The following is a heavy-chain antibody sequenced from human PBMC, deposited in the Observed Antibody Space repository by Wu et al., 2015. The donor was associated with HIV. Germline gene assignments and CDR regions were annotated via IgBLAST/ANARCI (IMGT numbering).Heavy chain of an antibody. Sequence: QLVQSGAEVKKPGASVKVSCKASGYTFTSYGITWVRQAPGQGLEWMGWINTYNRNTNYAQKLQGRVTMTTDTSTSTAYMELRSLRSDDTAVYYCASSNWASYCRGDCYLYGMDVVGPRDHGHRLL. D-gene: IGHD2-21*02. CDR1: GYTFTSYG. V-gene: IGHV1-18*01. CDR3: ASSNWASYCRGDCYLYGMDV. CDR2: INTYNRNT. J-gene: IGHJ6*02.